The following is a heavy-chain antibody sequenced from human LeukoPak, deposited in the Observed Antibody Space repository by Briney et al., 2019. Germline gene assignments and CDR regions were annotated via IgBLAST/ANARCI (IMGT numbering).Heavy chain of an antibody. D-gene: IGHD6-13*01. V-gene: IGHV4-59*01. Sequence: PSETLSLTCTVSGGSISSYYWSWIRQPPGKGLEWIGYIYCSGSTNYYPSLKSRVTISVDTSKNQFSLKLSSVTAADTAVYYCASHGIAAAGFAEYFQHWGQGTLVTVSS. J-gene: IGHJ1*01. CDR2: IYCSGST. CDR3: ASHGIAAAGFAEYFQH. CDR1: GGSISSYY.